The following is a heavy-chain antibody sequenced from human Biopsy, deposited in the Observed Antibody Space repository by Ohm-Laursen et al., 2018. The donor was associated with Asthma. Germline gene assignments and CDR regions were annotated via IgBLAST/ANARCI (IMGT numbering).Heavy chain of an antibody. CDR2: INGKSNSI. Sequence: GSLRLSCSASGFTFSDYYMSWIRQAPGKGLEWISYINGKSNSIEYADSVKGRFTISRDNAKNSLYLQMNSLRAEDTAVYYCAREKVIESRGFQNWFDPWGRGTLVHVSS. D-gene: IGHD3-16*02. V-gene: IGHV3-11*04. J-gene: IGHJ5*02. CDR1: GFTFSDYY. CDR3: AREKVIESRGFQNWFDP.